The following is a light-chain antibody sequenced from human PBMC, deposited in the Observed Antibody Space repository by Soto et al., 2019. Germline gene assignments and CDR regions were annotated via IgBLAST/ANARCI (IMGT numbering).Light chain of an antibody. CDR1: QSVSRN. Sequence: EIVMTQSTATLSVSPGERATLSCMASQSVSRNLAWYQQKPGQAPRLLIYGASTRATGIPARFSGSGSGTEFTLTISSLQSEDVAVYYCQQYNNWPFTFGHGTKVDI. CDR3: QQYNNWPFT. V-gene: IGKV3-15*01. J-gene: IGKJ3*01. CDR2: GAS.